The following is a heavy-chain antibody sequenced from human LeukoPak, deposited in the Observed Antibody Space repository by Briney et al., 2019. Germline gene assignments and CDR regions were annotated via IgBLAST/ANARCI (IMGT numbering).Heavy chain of an antibody. J-gene: IGHJ5*02. CDR3: ARLEPTYYYDSSGYINWFDP. V-gene: IGHV4-59*01. CDR2: IFYTGST. D-gene: IGHD3-22*01. Sequence: SETLSLTCAVSGVSISGNYWSWIRQPPGKGLEWIGYIFYTGSTNYNPSLQSRVTILLDTSKNQFSLKLSSVSAADTAVYYCARLEPTYYYDSSGYINWFDPWGQGTLVAVSS. CDR1: GVSISGNY.